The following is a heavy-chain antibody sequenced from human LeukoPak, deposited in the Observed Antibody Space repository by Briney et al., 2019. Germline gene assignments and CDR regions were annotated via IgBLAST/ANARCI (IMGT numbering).Heavy chain of an antibody. V-gene: IGHV4-39*01. D-gene: IGHD3-22*01. Sequence: SQTLSLTCTVSGGSISSSSYYWGWIRQPPGKGLEWIGSIYYSGSTYYNPSLKSRVTISVDTSKNQFSLKLSSVTAADTAVYYCASPDSSGYSFDYWGQGTLVTVSS. CDR1: GGSISSSSYY. CDR2: IYYSGST. CDR3: ASPDSSGYSFDY. J-gene: IGHJ4*02.